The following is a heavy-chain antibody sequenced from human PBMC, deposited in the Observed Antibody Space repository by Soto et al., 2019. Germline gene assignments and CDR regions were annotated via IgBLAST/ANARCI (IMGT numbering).Heavy chain of an antibody. V-gene: IGHV3-30-3*01. J-gene: IGHJ3*02. CDR1: GFTFSNYA. CDR3: ARGTTSGWYAFDI. D-gene: IGHD6-19*01. Sequence: PWVSLRLSCVASGFTFSNYAMHWVRQAPGKGLEWVAVISYDGSNKYYADSVKGRFTISRDNSKNTLYLQMNTLRAEDTTLYYCARGTTSGWYAFDIWGQGTMVTVSS. CDR2: ISYDGSNK.